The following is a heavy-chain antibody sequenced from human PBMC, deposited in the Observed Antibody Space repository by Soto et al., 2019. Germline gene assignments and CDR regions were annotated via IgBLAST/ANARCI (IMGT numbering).Heavy chain of an antibody. CDR1: GYSFTKYW. J-gene: IGHJ6*02. CDR2: IYPDESDT. CDR3: VRMGFSGGGYLSYFYSGMDI. Sequence: GESLKISCKGSGYSFTKYWIGWVRQMPGKGLEWMAIIYPDESDTRYSPSFQGQVTISADKSISTAYLQWSSLKASDTAMYYCVRMGFSGGGYLSYFYSGMDIWGQGTTVPVSS. V-gene: IGHV5-51*01. D-gene: IGHD5-12*01.